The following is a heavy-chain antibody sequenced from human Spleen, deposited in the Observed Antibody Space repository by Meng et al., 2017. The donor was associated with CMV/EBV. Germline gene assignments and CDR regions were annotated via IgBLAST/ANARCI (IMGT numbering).Heavy chain of an antibody. CDR2: IRYDESAQ. D-gene: IGHD5-18*01. Sequence: GGSLRLSCAASGFTFSSYGMHWVRQAPGKGLEWVAFIRYDESAQNYANSVKGRFTISRDNSKSTLDLQMNSLRAEDTAIYYCAKDEKTGNSYGLIDYWGQGTLVTVSS. CDR1: GFTFSSYG. J-gene: IGHJ4*02. CDR3: AKDEKTGNSYGLIDY. V-gene: IGHV3-30*02.